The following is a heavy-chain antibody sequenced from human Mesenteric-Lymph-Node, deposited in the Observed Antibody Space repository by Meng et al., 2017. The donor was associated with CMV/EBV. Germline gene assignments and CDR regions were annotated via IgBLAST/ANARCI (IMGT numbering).Heavy chain of an antibody. D-gene: IGHD4-11*01. CDR3: ARTVTTGSHYYYYGMDV. V-gene: IGHV1-46*01. Sequence: ASVKVSCKPSGYTFTRYSLHWVRQAPGQGPEWMGTINPSGGSTGYAQKFQGRVTMTMDTSTSTVYMELSSLRSEDTAVYYCARTVTTGSHYYYYGMDVWGQGTTVTVSS. CDR1: GYTFTRYS. J-gene: IGHJ6*02. CDR2: INPSGGST.